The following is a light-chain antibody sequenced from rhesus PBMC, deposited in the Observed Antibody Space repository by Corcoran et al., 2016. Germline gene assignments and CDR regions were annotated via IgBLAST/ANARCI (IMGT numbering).Light chain of an antibody. J-gene: IGKJ2*01. CDR1: QVIRNW. CDR3: QQHDNSPHS. Sequence: DIQMTQSPSSLSASVGDSVTITCRASQVIRNWLAWYQQKPGKAPKLLIYRASNLQTGVPSRFSGSGSGTNFPLTISSLQPEDIATYYCQQHDNSPHSFGQGTKVEIK. V-gene: IGKV1-69*01. CDR2: RAS.